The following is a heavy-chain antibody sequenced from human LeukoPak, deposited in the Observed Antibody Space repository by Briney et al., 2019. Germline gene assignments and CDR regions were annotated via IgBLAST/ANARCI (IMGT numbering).Heavy chain of an antibody. Sequence: ASVKVSCKASGYTFTSYGISWVRQAPGQGLEWMGWISAYNGNTNHAQKLQGRVTMTTDTSTSTAYMELRSLRSDDTAVYYCARDSVEMITFGGVIAYWGQGTLVTVSS. D-gene: IGHD3-16*02. CDR2: ISAYNGNT. CDR1: GYTFTSYG. V-gene: IGHV1-18*01. CDR3: ARDSVEMITFGGVIAY. J-gene: IGHJ4*02.